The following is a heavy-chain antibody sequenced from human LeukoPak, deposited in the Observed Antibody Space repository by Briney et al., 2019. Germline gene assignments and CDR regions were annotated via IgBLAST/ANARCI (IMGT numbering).Heavy chain of an antibody. J-gene: IGHJ3*02. D-gene: IGHD3-22*01. Sequence: SETLSLTCSVSGGCISSYYWSWMRQPPGKGLEWIGYIYYSGSTNYNPSLKSRVTISVDTSKNQFSLKLSSVTAADTAVYYCARDHYYDSSGYSTDAFDTWGQGTMVTVSS. CDR1: GGCISSYY. V-gene: IGHV4-59*01. CDR2: IYYSGST. CDR3: ARDHYYDSSGYSTDAFDT.